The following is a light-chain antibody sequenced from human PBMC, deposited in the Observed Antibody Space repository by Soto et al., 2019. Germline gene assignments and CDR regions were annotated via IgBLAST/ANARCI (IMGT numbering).Light chain of an antibody. Sequence: QSALTQPASVSGAPGQSITISCTGTSSDVGGYNYVSWYQQHPGKAPKLMIYDVSNRPSGVSNRFSGSKSGNTASLTISGLQAAEDADYYCSSSTSSSTISYVFGTGTKLTVL. CDR3: SSSTSSSTISYV. V-gene: IGLV2-14*01. J-gene: IGLJ1*01. CDR1: SSDVGGYNY. CDR2: DVS.